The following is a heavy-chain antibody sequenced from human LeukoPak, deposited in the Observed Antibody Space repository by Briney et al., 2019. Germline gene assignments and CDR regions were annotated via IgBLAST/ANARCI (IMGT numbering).Heavy chain of an antibody. CDR2: ISDDGRNK. V-gene: IGHV3-30*04. Sequence: GRSLRLSCAASGFTFSSYALHWVRQAPGKGLEWVAVISDDGRNKYYPDSVKGRFTISRDNSKNTLYLQMNSLRLEDTAVYYCASNYGSGSYDYFDYWGQGTLVTVSS. D-gene: IGHD3-10*01. CDR3: ASNYGSGSYDYFDY. CDR1: GFTFSSYA. J-gene: IGHJ4*02.